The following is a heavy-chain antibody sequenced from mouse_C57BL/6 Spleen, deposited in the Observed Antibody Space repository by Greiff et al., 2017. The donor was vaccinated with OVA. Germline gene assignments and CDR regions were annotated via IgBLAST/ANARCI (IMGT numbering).Heavy chain of an antibody. Sequence: VQLKQSGPELVKPGASVKISCKASGYSFTDYNMNWVKQSNGKSLEWIGVINPNYGTTSYNQKFKGKATLTVNQSSSTAYMQLNSLTSEDSAVYDCARGDYYGNYIAYWGQGTLVTVSA. CDR3: ARGDYYGNYIAY. V-gene: IGHV1-39*01. D-gene: IGHD2-1*01. CDR2: INPNYGTT. J-gene: IGHJ3*01. CDR1: GYSFTDYN.